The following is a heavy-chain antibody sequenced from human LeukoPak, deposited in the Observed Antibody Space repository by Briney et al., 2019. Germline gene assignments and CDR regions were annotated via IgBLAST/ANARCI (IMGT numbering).Heavy chain of an antibody. V-gene: IGHV1-69*04. CDR2: IIPILGIA. J-gene: IGHJ3*02. CDR1: GGTFSSYT. CDR3: ARDESSDAFDI. Sequence: SVKVSCKASGGTFSSYTISWVRQAPGQGLEWMGRIIPILGIANYAQKFQGRVTITADKSTSTAYMELSRLRSEDTAVYYCARDESSDAFDIWGQGTMVTVSS.